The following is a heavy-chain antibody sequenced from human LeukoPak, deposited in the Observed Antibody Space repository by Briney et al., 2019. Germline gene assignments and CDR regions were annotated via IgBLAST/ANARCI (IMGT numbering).Heavy chain of an antibody. Sequence: GASVKVSCKASGYTFTSYAMNWVRQALGQGLEWMGWINTNTGNPTYAQGFTGRFVFSLDTSVSTAYLQISSLKAEDTAVYYCARDSDSTTNNWFDPWGQGTLVTVSS. CDR2: INTNTGNP. D-gene: IGHD2-2*01. V-gene: IGHV7-4-1*02. CDR1: GYTFTSYA. J-gene: IGHJ5*02. CDR3: ARDSDSTTNNWFDP.